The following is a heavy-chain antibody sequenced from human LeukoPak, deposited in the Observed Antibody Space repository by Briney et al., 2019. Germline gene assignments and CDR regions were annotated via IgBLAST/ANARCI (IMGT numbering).Heavy chain of an antibody. CDR1: GYIFTNYG. V-gene: IGHV1-18*01. CDR3: VRDSDHAPDY. CDR2: INVYNGHT. Sequence: SVKVSCKTSGYIFTNYGVSWVRQAPGQGLEWMGWINVYNGHTIYAQEFQGRVTLTTDTSTSTAHMDLRSLRSDDTAVYYCVRDSDHAPDYWGQGTLVTVSS. D-gene: IGHD3-10*01. J-gene: IGHJ4*02.